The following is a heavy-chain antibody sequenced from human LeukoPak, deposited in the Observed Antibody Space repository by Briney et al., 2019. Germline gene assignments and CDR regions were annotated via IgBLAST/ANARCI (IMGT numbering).Heavy chain of an antibody. CDR3: AKVFVRHFDRIDY. J-gene: IGHJ4*02. V-gene: IGHV3-23*01. CDR2: ISGSGGST. Sequence: GGSLRLSCAASGFTFSSYAMSWVRQAPGKGLEWVSAISGSGGSTYYADSVRGRFTISRDTSKNTLYLQMNSLRAEDTAVYYCAKVFVRHFDRIDYWGQGTLVTVSS. CDR1: GFTFSSYA. D-gene: IGHD3-9*01.